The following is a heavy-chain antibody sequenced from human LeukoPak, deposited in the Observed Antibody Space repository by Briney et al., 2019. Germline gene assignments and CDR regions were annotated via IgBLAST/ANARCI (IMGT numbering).Heavy chain of an antibody. V-gene: IGHV4-30-4*08. D-gene: IGHD1-1*01. CDR2: IYYSGST. CDR1: GGSISSGDYY. CDR3: ARALTGTAFDY. J-gene: IGHJ4*02. Sequence: SETLSLTCTVSGGSISSGDYYWSWIRQPPGKGLEWIGYIYYSGSTYYNPSLKSRVTISVDTSKNQFSLKLSSVTAADTAVYYCARALTGTAFDYWGQGTLVTVSS.